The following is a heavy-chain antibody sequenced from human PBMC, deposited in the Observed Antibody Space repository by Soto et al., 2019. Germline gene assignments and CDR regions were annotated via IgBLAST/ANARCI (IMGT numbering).Heavy chain of an antibody. CDR2: IYYTGNT. J-gene: IGHJ4*02. V-gene: IGHV4-39*01. D-gene: IGHD6-19*01. CDR1: GGSISSSSYY. Sequence: PSETLSLTCAVSGGSISSSSYYWGWIRQPPGKRLEWIGSIYYTGNTYYTPSLQSRVAISVDTSKNQFSLKLSSVTAADTAVYYCARRTVNIRTFYSGLKTHCFDYWGQGALVTVSS. CDR3: ARRTVNIRTFYSGLKTHCFDY.